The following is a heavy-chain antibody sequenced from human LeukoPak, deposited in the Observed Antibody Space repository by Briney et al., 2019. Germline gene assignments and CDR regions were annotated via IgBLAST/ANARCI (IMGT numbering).Heavy chain of an antibody. CDR1: GGSISSGGYS. V-gene: IGHV4-30-2*01. D-gene: IGHD3-22*01. CDR2: IYHSGST. Sequence: SQTLSLTCAVSGGSISSGGYSWSWIRQPPGKGLEWIGYIYHSGSTYYNPSLKSRVTISVDRSKNQFSLKLSSVTAADTAVYYCARGNYDSSGYRQADAFDIWGQGTMATISS. J-gene: IGHJ3*02. CDR3: ARGNYDSSGYRQADAFDI.